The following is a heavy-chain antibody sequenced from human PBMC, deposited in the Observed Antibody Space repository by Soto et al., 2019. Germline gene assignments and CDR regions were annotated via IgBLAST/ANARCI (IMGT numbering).Heavy chain of an antibody. CDR3: ARDDVLCDGGRCPGVPSHV. CDR2: IQSGGPT. D-gene: IGHD2-15*01. J-gene: IGHJ6*03. V-gene: IGHV3-66*01. CDR1: GFTVSSKY. Sequence: GGSLRLSCAASGFTVSSKYMSWVRQAPGKGLEWVSLIQSGGPTYYADSVKGRFTISRDTSENTVHLQMDSLRAEDTAVYYCARDDVLCDGGRCPGVPSHVCGTAPTLTLSS.